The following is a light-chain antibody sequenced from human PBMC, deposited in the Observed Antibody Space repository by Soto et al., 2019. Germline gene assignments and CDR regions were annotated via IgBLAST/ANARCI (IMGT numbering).Light chain of an antibody. CDR1: SSDVGGYNF. CDR2: DVS. J-gene: IGLJ2*01. Sequence: QSALTQPASVSGSPGQSITISCTGTSSDVGGYNFVSWYQQHPRKAPKLMIYDVSNRPSGVSNRFSGSKSGSTASLTISGLQAEDEADYYCSSYTSSSTLVVFGGGTKLTVL. CDR3: SSYTSSSTLVV. V-gene: IGLV2-14*01.